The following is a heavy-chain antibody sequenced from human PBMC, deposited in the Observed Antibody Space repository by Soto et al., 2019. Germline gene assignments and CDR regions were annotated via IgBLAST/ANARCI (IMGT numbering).Heavy chain of an antibody. V-gene: IGHV3-30*18. CDR1: GFTFVSYG. D-gene: IGHD4-17*01. CDR2: IVYNGSKT. J-gene: IGHJ4*02. Sequence: GGSLRLSCAASGFTFVSYGMHWFRQTPGKGREWVAGIVYNGSKTSYADSVRGRFIISRDNTKSTMYLQMNSLRVEDTATYHCAKEATTNPFEYWGQGTLVTVSS. CDR3: AKEATTNPFEY.